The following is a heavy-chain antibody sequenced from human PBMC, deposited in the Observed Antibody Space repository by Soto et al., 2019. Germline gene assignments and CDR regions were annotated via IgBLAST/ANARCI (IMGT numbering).Heavy chain of an antibody. Sequence: QVQLVQSGAEVKKPGASVRVSCKPSGYTFTSYGTTWVRQAPGQGLEWMGWFSAYNGNTNYAQKLQGRVTMTTDTSTRTAYMELRSLRSDDTAVYYCSRGGLMAVAGFYGMDVWGQGTTVTVSS. CDR3: SRGGLMAVAGFYGMDV. J-gene: IGHJ6*02. CDR1: GYTFTSYG. V-gene: IGHV1-18*01. CDR2: FSAYNGNT. D-gene: IGHD6-19*01.